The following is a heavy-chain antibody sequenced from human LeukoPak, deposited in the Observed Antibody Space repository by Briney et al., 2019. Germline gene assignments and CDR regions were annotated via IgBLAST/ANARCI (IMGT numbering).Heavy chain of an antibody. Sequence: GRSVRLSCAASGFTFSSYAMHWVRQAPGKGLEWVAVISYDGSNKYYADSVKGRFTISRDNSKNTLYLQMNSLRAEDTAVYYCASENGDPYYFDYWGQGTLVTVSS. J-gene: IGHJ4*02. CDR2: ISYDGSNK. CDR3: ASENGDPYYFDY. V-gene: IGHV3-30-3*01. D-gene: IGHD4-17*01. CDR1: GFTFSSYA.